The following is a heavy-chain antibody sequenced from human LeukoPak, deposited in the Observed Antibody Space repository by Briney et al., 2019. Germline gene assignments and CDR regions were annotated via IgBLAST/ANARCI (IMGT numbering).Heavy chain of an antibody. CDR3: ARRGYCSSTSCYIFDY. J-gene: IGHJ4*02. CDR1: GGSISSYY. V-gene: IGHV4-4*07. Sequence: SETLSLTCTVSGGSISSYYWSWIRQPAGKGLEWIGRIYTSGSTNYNPSLKSRVTISVDTSKNQFSLKLSSVTAADTAVYYCARRGYCSSTSCYIFDYWGQGTLVTVSS. D-gene: IGHD2-2*02. CDR2: IYTSGST.